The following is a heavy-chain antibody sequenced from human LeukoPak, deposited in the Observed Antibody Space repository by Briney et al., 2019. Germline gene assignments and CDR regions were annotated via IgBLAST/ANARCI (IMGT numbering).Heavy chain of an antibody. CDR2: ISGSGGST. D-gene: IGHD3-3*01. CDR3: AILEGYFGVVLDAFDI. J-gene: IGHJ3*02. Sequence: GGSLRLSCAASGFTFSSYAMSWVRQAPGKGLEWVSAISGSGGSTYYADSVKGRFTISRDNSKNTLYLQMNSLRAEDTAVYYCAILEGYFGVVLDAFDIWGQGTMVTVSS. CDR1: GFTFSSYA. V-gene: IGHV3-23*01.